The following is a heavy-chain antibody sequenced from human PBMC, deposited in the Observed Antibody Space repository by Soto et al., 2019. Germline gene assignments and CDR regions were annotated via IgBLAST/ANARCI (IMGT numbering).Heavy chain of an antibody. Sequence: GGSLNLSCAPSGFTFSSYGMHWARQAPGKGLEWVAVIWYDGSNKVYADSVKGRFTISRDNSKNTLYLQMNSLRAEDTAVYYCARDLSGDYGALDTWGQGTMVTVSS. CDR3: ARDLSGDYGALDT. V-gene: IGHV3-33*01. CDR1: GFTFSSYG. J-gene: IGHJ3*02. D-gene: IGHD4-17*01. CDR2: IWYDGSNK.